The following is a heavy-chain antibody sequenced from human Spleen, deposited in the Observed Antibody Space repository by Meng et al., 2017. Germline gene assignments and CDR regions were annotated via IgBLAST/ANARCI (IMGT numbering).Heavy chain of an antibody. CDR3: AKADYSNSHKGAFDI. D-gene: IGHD6-6*01. V-gene: IGHV3-74*01. Sequence: GESLKISCAASGFIFSNYWMYWVRQAPGQGLAWVSRINNDGTSTNYADSVKGRFTISRDNAKNTLYLQLNSLRVEDSAVYYCAKADYSNSHKGAFDIWGQGTMVTVSS. CDR1: GFIFSNYW. CDR2: INNDGTST. J-gene: IGHJ3*02.